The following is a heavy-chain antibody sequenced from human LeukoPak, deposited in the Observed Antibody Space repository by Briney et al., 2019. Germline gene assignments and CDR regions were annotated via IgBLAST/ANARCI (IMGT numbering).Heavy chain of an antibody. D-gene: IGHD1-26*01. CDR3: AREYSGSYDY. CDR2: ISSSGSTI. CDR1: GFTFSSYG. J-gene: IGHJ4*02. Sequence: GGSLRLSCAASGFTFSSYGMHWVRQAPGKGLEWVSYISSSGSTIYYADSVKGRFTISRDNAKNSLYLQMNSLRAEDTAVYYCAREYSGSYDYWGQGTLVTVSS. V-gene: IGHV3-48*04.